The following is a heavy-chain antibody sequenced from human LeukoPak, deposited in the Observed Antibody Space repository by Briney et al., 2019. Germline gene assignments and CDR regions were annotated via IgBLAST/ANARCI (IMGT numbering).Heavy chain of an antibody. CDR3: ARVGVVVAATANWFDP. V-gene: IGHV1-2*06. CDR1: GYTFTGYY. Sequence: ASVKVSCKASGYTFTGYYMHWVRQAPGQGLEWMGRINPNSGGTNYAQKFQGRVTMTRDTSISTAYMELSRLRSDDTAVYYCARVGVVVAATANWFDPWGQGTLVTVSS. D-gene: IGHD2-15*01. CDR2: INPNSGGT. J-gene: IGHJ5*02.